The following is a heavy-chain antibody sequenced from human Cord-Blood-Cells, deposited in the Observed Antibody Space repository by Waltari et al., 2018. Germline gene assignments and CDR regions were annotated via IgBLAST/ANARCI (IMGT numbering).Heavy chain of an antibody. J-gene: IGHJ4*02. CDR2: IIPRGGIT. CDR3: ARYIRPYLSSSSFDY. D-gene: IGHD6-6*01. CDR1: GYTFTSYY. Sequence: QVQLVQSGAEVKKPGASVKVSCKASGYTFTSYYMHWVRQAPGQGLEWMGIIIPRGGITSYAQDFQGRVTMTRDTSTSTVYMGLSSLRSEDTAVYYCARYIRPYLSSSSFDYWGQGTLVTVSS. V-gene: IGHV1-46*01.